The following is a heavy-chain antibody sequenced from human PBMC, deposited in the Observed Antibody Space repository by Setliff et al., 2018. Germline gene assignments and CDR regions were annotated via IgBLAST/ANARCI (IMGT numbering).Heavy chain of an antibody. CDR1: GFIFDDYA. CDR2: GGSTGKT. Sequence: PGGSLRLSCAASGFIFDDYAMSWVRQAPRKGLEWVSGGSTGKTDYADSVKGRFTIFRDNAKNSLSLQMNDLRAEDTSVYYCGRDVFDFRTGQGGHWGQGTRVTVSS. D-gene: IGHD3-3*01. V-gene: IGHV3-20*04. CDR3: GRDVFDFRTGQGGH. J-gene: IGHJ4*02.